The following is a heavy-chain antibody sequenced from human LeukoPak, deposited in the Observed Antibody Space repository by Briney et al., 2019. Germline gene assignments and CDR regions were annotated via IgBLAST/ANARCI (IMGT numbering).Heavy chain of an antibody. CDR3: ARGLPPLYDYGGKGYYFDY. J-gene: IGHJ4*02. Sequence: SETLSLTCTVSGGSISSGDYYWSWIRQPPGKGLEWIGYIYYSGSTYYNPSLKSRVTISVDTSKNQFSLKLSSVTAADTAVYYCARGLPPLYDYGGKGYYFDYWGQGTLVTVSS. CDR1: GGSISSGDYY. CDR2: IYYSGST. V-gene: IGHV4-30-4*01. D-gene: IGHD4-23*01.